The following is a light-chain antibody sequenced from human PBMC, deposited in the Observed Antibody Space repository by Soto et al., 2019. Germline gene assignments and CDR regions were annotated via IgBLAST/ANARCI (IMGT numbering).Light chain of an antibody. V-gene: IGLV2-14*01. Sequence: QSVLTQPASVSGSPGQSITISCTGTSSDVGGYRYVSWYQQRPGKAPKLIIFEVSTRPSGVSDRFSGSKSGDTASLTISGLQSDDEADYYCSSYTSTITLVFGTGTKLTVL. CDR3: SSYTSTITLV. J-gene: IGLJ1*01. CDR1: SSDVGGYRY. CDR2: EVS.